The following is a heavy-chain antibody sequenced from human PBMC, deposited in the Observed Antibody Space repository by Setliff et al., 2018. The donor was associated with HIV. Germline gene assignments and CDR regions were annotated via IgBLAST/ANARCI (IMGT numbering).Heavy chain of an antibody. CDR1: GYTFTSYG. J-gene: IGHJ4*02. CDR2: ISAYNGNT. D-gene: IGHD2-21*01. CDR3: ARDVSAEMYSTRLDY. V-gene: IGHV1-18*01. Sequence: ASVKVSCKASGYTFTSYGISWVRQAPGQGLEWMGWISAYNGNTNYAQKLQGRVTMTTDTSTSTAYMELRSLRSDDTAIYYCARDVSAEMYSTRLDYWGQGTLVTVSS.